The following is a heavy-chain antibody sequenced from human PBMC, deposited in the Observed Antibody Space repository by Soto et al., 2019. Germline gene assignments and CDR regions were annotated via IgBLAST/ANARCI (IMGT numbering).Heavy chain of an antibody. J-gene: IGHJ5*02. D-gene: IGHD2-15*01. CDR1: GGPISSYY. Sequence: SETLSLTCTVSGGPISSYYWSWIRQPPGKGLEWIGYVYYSASTNYKPSLNYNPSLKSRVTISLDTSKNQYSLRLSSVTTADTALYYCARAYCSGGSCWAWSNWFDPWGQGTLVTVSS. CDR2: VYYSASTNYKPSL. V-gene: IGHV4-59*01. CDR3: ARAYCSGGSCWAWSNWFDP.